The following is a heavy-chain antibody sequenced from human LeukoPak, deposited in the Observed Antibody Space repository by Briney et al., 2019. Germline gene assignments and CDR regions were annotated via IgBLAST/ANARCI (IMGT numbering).Heavy chain of an antibody. V-gene: IGHV4-59*01. Sequence: SETLSLTCTVSGGSISGYYWSWIRQPPGKGLEWIGYIYYSGSTNYNPSLKSRVTISVDTSKNQFSLKLSSVTAADTAVYFCARPVRRLRRDDAFDIWGQGTMVTVSS. CDR1: GGSISGYY. CDR3: ARPVRRLRRDDAFDI. J-gene: IGHJ3*02. D-gene: IGHD4-17*01. CDR2: IYYSGST.